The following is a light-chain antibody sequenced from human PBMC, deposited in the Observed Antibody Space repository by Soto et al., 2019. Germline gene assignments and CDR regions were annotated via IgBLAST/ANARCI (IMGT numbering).Light chain of an antibody. CDR1: QSVSSNY. V-gene: IGKV3-20*01. CDR3: QQYSSSPLT. J-gene: IGKJ4*01. Sequence: EIVLTQSPGTLSLSPWERATLSCRASQSVSSNYLAWHQQKPGQAPRLLIYGASSRATGIPDRFSGSGSGTDFTLTISRREPDDFAGYYCQQYSSSPLTFGGGTKVDIK. CDR2: GAS.